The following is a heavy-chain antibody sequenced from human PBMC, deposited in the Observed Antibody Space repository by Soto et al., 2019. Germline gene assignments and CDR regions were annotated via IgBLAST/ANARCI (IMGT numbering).Heavy chain of an antibody. D-gene: IGHD3-3*01. Sequence: QVQLVESGGGVVQPGRSLRLSCAASGFTFSSYGMHWVRQAPGKGLEWVAIIWYDGSNNYYVDSVKGRFTISRDNSKNTLYLQMNSLRTQDKAVYYCARDHGTPYSGEVIKGSGYWGQGTLVTVSS. CDR2: IWYDGSNN. J-gene: IGHJ4*02. CDR3: ARDHGTPYSGEVIKGSGY. V-gene: IGHV3-33*01. CDR1: GFTFSSYG.